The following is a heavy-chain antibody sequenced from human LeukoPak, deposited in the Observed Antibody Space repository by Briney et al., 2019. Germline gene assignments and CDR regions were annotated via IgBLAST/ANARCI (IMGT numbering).Heavy chain of an antibody. CDR1: GGSISSSSYY. Sequence: SETLSLTCTVSGGSISSSSYYWGWIRQPPGKGLEWIGSIYYSGSTYYNPSLKSRVTISVDTSKNQFSLKLSSVTAADTAVYYCARARSITMVRGALRGLKGGDYFDYWGQGTLVTVSS. V-gene: IGHV4-39*07. CDR3: ARARSITMVRGALRGLKGGDYFDY. J-gene: IGHJ4*02. CDR2: IYYSGST. D-gene: IGHD3-10*01.